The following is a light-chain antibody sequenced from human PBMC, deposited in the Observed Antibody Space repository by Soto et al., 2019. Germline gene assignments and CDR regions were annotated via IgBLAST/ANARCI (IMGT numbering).Light chain of an antibody. CDR1: QSVSSSY. Sequence: EIVLTQSPGTLSLSPGERATLSCRASQSVSSSYLAWYQQKPGQAPRLLIYGASSRATGIPDRFSGSGSGTDFTLTISRLELEDFAVYYCQQYGSSPVEFGQGTKVEIK. CDR2: GAS. V-gene: IGKV3-20*01. CDR3: QQYGSSPVE. J-gene: IGKJ1*01.